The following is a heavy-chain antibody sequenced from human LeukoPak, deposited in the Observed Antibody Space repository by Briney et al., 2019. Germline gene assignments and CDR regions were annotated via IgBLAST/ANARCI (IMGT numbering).Heavy chain of an antibody. V-gene: IGHV4-39*07. Sequence: SETLSLTCTVSGGSISSSSYYWGWIRQPPGKGLEWIGSIYYSGSTYYNPSLKSRVTISVDTSKNQFSLKLSSVTAADTAVYYCARGPRWYSYGSPTKYYYYYMTSGAKGPRSPSP. CDR2: IYYSGST. CDR1: GGSISSSSYY. CDR3: ARGPRWYSYGSPTKYYYYYMTS. D-gene: IGHD5-18*01. J-gene: IGHJ6*03.